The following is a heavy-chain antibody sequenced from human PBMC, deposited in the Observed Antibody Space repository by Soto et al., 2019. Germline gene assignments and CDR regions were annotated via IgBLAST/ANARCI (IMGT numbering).Heavy chain of an antibody. CDR3: AKEEYYCDSSGYYGGEDYFDY. D-gene: IGHD3-22*01. CDR2: IHYSGST. CDR1: GGSISSNIYY. Sequence: SETLSLTCTVSGGSISSNIYYWGWIRQPPGKGLEWIGNIHYSGSTYYDSSLQSRVTISIDTFKTQFSLKVSSMTSTDTAVYYCAKEEYYCDSSGYYGGEDYFDYWGQGTLVTVSS. V-gene: IGHV4-39*02. J-gene: IGHJ4*02.